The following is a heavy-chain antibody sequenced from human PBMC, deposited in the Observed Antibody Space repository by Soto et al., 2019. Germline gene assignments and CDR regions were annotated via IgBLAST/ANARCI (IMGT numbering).Heavy chain of an antibody. V-gene: IGHV1-69*04. CDR3: AREEYYYGSGAFFDY. J-gene: IGHJ4*02. CDR1: GGTFSSYT. D-gene: IGHD3-10*01. Sequence: EASVKVSCKASGGTFSSYTISWVRQAPGQGLEWMGRIIPILGIANYAQKFQGRVTITADKSTSTAYMELSSLRSEDTAVYYCAREEYYYGSGAFFDYWGQGTLVTVSS. CDR2: IIPILGIA.